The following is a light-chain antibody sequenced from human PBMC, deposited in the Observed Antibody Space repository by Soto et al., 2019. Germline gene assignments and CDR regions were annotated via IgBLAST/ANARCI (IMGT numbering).Light chain of an antibody. CDR1: QSASSSY. CDR2: GAS. CDR3: QQYSSSPGT. Sequence: EIVLTQSPGTLSLSPGERATLSCRASQSASSSYLAWYQQKPGQAPRLLIYGASSRATGIPDRFSCSGSGTDFTLTISRLEPEDFAVYYCQQYSSSPGTFGQGTKVEIK. J-gene: IGKJ1*01. V-gene: IGKV3-20*01.